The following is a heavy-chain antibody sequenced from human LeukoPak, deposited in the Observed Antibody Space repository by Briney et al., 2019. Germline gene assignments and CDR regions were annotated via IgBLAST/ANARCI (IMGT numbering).Heavy chain of an antibody. V-gene: IGHV4-39*07. J-gene: IGHJ4*02. CDR1: GDSISSSSYH. D-gene: IGHD6-19*01. CDR2: IYYSGST. CDR3: AGDSSGWYTH. Sequence: PSETLSLTCTVSGDSISSSSYHWGWIRQPPGKGLEWSGSIYYSGSTDYNPSLKSRVTISVDTSKNQFSLKLSSVTAADTAVYCCAGDSSGWYTHWGQGTPVTVSS.